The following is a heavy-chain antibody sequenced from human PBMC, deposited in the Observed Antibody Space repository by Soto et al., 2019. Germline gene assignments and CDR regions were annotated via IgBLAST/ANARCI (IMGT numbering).Heavy chain of an antibody. CDR1: GYTFTGYY. CDR3: ARASGTATYGMDV. J-gene: IGHJ6*02. V-gene: IGHV1-2*04. D-gene: IGHD5-18*01. CDR2: INPNRGGT. Sequence: QVQLVQSGAEVKKPGASVKVSCKASGYTFTGYYIHWVRQAPGQGLEWMGCINPNRGGTNFAQRCQGWVTMTGDTSISTAYMEVSRLKSDDTAVYYCARASGTATYGMDVWGQGTTVTVSS.